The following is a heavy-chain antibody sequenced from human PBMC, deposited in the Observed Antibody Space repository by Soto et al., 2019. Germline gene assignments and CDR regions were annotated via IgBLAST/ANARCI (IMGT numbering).Heavy chain of an antibody. CDR3: AAGAVAGSNYYYGMDV. V-gene: IGHV3-23*01. Sequence: GGSLRLSCAASGFTFSSYAMSWVRQAPGKGLEWVSAISGSGGSTYYADSVKGRFTISRDNSKNTLYLQMNSLRAEDTAVYYCAAGAVAGSNYYYGMDVWGQGTTVTVSS. CDR2: ISGSGGST. J-gene: IGHJ6*02. CDR1: GFTFSSYA. D-gene: IGHD6-19*01.